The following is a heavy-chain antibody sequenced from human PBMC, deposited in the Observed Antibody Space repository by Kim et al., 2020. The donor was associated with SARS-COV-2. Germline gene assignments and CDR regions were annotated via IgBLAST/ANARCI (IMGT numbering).Heavy chain of an antibody. CDR2: IYPGYSDT. V-gene: IGHV5-51*01. Sequence: GESLKISCKGSGYSFTSYWIGWVRQMPGKGLEWMGIIYPGYSDTRYSPSFQGQVTISAYKSISTAYLQLSSLTSSYPSMYYCARSANWHEPPARYGLDV. CDR3: ARSANWHEPPARYGLDV. CDR1: GYSFTSYW. D-gene: IGHD1-20*01. J-gene: IGHJ6*01.